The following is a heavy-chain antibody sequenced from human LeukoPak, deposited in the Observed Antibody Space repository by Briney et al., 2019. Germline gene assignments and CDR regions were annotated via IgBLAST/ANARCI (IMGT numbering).Heavy chain of an antibody. V-gene: IGHV1-2*02. CDR2: INPNSGGT. J-gene: IGHJ4*02. CDR3: ARAWEYSYGFFKY. CDR1: GYTFTSYY. D-gene: IGHD5-18*01. Sequence: ASVKVSCKASGYTFTSYYMHWVRQAPGQGLEWMGWINPNSGGTNYAQKFQGRVTMTRDTSISTAYMELSRLRSDDTAVYYCARAWEYSYGFFKYWGQGTLVTVSS.